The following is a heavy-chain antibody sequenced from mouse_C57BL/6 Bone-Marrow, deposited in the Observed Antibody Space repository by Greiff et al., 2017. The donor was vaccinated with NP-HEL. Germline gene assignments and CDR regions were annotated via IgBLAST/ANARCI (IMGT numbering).Heavy chain of an antibody. CDR3: ARPPLRYYAMDY. V-gene: IGHV5-17*01. J-gene: IGHJ4*01. CDR2: ISSGSSTI. CDR1: GFTFSDYG. Sequence: EVKLEESGGGLVKPGGSLKLSCAASGFTFSDYGMHWVRQAPEKGLEWVAYISSGSSTIYYADTVKGRFTISRDNAKNPLFLQMTSLRSEDTAMYYCARPPLRYYAMDYWGQGTSVTVSS.